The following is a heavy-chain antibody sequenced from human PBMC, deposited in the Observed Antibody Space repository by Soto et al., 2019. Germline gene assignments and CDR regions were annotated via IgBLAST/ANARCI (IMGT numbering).Heavy chain of an antibody. Sequence: GGSLRLSCAASGFTFSSYDMHWVRQATGKGLEWVSAIGTAGDTYYPGSVKGRFTISRENAKNSLYLQMNSLRAGDTAVYYCARGYCSSTSCYGVYYMDVWGKGTTVTVSS. CDR3: ARGYCSSTSCYGVYYMDV. V-gene: IGHV3-13*01. CDR1: GFTFSSYD. J-gene: IGHJ6*03. CDR2: IGTAGDT. D-gene: IGHD2-2*01.